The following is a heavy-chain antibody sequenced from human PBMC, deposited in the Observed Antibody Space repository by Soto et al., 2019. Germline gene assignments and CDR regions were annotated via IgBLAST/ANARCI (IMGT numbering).Heavy chain of an antibody. V-gene: IGHV3-30*18. Sequence: QVQLVESGGGVVQPGRSLRLSCAASGFTFSSYGMPWVRQAPGKGLEWVAVISYDGSKKYYADSVKGRFTISRDNSKITLYLQMNSLRAEDTAVYYCSKWIEYSSSSHSDYWGQGTLVTVSS. CDR3: SKWIEYSSSSHSDY. CDR1: GFTFSSYG. D-gene: IGHD6-6*01. CDR2: ISYDGSKK. J-gene: IGHJ4*02.